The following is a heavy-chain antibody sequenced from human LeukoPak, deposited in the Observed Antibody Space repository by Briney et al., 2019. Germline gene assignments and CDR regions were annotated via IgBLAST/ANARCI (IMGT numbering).Heavy chain of an antibody. Sequence: SETLSLTCAVYGGSFSGYYWSWIRQPPGKGLEWIGEINHSASTNYNPSLKSRVTISVDTSKNQFSLKLSSVTAADTAVYYCARALGRELLIRWEYYYYGMDVWGQGTTVTVSS. D-gene: IGHD1-26*01. CDR1: GGSFSGYY. J-gene: IGHJ6*02. CDR2: INHSAST. CDR3: ARALGRELLIRWEYYYYGMDV. V-gene: IGHV4-34*01.